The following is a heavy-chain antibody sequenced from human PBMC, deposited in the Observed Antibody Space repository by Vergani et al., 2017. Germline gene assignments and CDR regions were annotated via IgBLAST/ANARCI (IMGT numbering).Heavy chain of an antibody. Sequence: QVQLVESGGGVVQPGRSLRLSCAASGFTFSSYGMHWVRPAPGKGLEWVAVISYDGSKKYYADSVKGLFTISSDNSKNTLYLQMNSLIAEETAVYYCAKAATYYYDSSGFNAFDIWGQGTMVTVSS. V-gene: IGHV3-30*18. CDR3: AKAATYYYDSSGFNAFDI. D-gene: IGHD3-22*01. CDR1: GFTFSSYG. J-gene: IGHJ3*02. CDR2: ISYDGSKK.